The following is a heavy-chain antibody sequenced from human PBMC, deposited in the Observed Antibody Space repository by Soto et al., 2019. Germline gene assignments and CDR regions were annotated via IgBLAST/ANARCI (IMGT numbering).Heavy chain of an antibody. CDR1: GGSISSSSYY. CDR3: ARQPGIAARPATPRDLGMDV. V-gene: IGHV4-39*01. Sequence: SETLSLTCTVSGGSISSSSYYWGWIRQPPGKGLEWIGSIYYSGSTYYNPSLKSRVTISVDTSKNQFSLKLSSVTAADTAVYYCARQPGIAARPATPRDLGMDVWGQGTTVTVSS. D-gene: IGHD6-6*01. J-gene: IGHJ6*02. CDR2: IYYSGST.